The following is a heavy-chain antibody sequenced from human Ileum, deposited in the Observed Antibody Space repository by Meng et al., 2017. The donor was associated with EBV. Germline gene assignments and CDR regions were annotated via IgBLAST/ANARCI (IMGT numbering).Heavy chain of an antibody. CDR1: GGAISSSNW. CDR3: ARVGQWLPIDY. J-gene: IGHJ4*02. Sequence: QVQLQETGPGLVKASRSLSLTFAGAGGAISSSNWWSCVRQPPGKGLGGIVEIYHSSSSNYNPSLKSRGTISVDKSKNQFSLNLSSVTAADTAVYYCARVGQWLPIDYWDQGTLVTVSS. D-gene: IGHD6-19*01. CDR2: IYHSSSS. V-gene: IGHV4-4*02.